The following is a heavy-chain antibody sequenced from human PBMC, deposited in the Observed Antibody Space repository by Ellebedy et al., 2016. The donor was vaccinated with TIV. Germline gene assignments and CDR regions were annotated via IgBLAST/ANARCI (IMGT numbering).Heavy chain of an antibody. Sequence: SETLSLXCTVSGGAISSYYWSWIPQPPGKGLEWIGYIYYSGSTNYNPALKSRVTISVDTSKNQFSLKLSSVTAEDTAVYYCARAATPSTPVDYWGQGTLVSVS. CDR3: ARAATPSTPVDY. V-gene: IGHV4-59*01. J-gene: IGHJ4*02. CDR2: IYYSGST. CDR1: GGAISSYY. D-gene: IGHD2-15*01.